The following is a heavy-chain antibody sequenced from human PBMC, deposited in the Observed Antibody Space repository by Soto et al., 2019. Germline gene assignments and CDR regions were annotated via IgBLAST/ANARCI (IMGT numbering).Heavy chain of an antibody. CDR1: GFTFSSYA. D-gene: IGHD4-4*01. CDR2: VSGTGGSA. CDR3: ARSSDYSYYELAY. Sequence: GGSMRLSCAPSGFTFSSYAMTWVRQAPGKGLEWVSGVSGTGGSAYYADSVTGPFTISRDKSTNTLYLYMNSLRGEGTAVYYCARSSDYSYYELAYWGQGSLVTVSS. J-gene: IGHJ4*02. V-gene: IGHV3-23*01.